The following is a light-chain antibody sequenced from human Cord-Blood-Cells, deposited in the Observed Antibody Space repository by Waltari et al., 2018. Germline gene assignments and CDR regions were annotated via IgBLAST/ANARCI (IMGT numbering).Light chain of an antibody. CDR2: DVS. CDR1: SSDVGGYNY. J-gene: IGLJ2*01. V-gene: IGLV2-14*01. Sequence: QAALTQPASVSGSPGQPITISCTGTSSDVGGYNYVSWYQQHPGKAPKLMIYDVSNRPSGVSSRSSGSKAGNTASLTTSGLQAEDEADYYCSSYTSSSTVVFGGGTKLTVL. CDR3: SSYTSSSTVV.